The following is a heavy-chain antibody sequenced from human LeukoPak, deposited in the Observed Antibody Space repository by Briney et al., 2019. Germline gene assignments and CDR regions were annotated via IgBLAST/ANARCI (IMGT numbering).Heavy chain of an antibody. CDR1: GGTFSSYA. D-gene: IGHD5-12*01. CDR3: ARDDLYSGYDYDF. J-gene: IGHJ4*02. Sequence: GASVKVSCKASGGTFSSYAISWVRQAPGQGLEWMGWISYTGNTKYAPKVQGRVTMTTDTSTSTAYMEVRSLSSDDTAVYYCARDDLYSGYDYDFWGQGTLVTVSS. CDR2: ISYTGNT. V-gene: IGHV1-18*01.